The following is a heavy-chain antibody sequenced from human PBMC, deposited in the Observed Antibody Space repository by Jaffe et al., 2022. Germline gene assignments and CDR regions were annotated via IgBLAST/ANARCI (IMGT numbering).Heavy chain of an antibody. CDR3: ARSLALLWFRDLNSVGWFDP. Sequence: QVQLQESGPGLVKPSETLSLTCTVSGGSISSYYWSWIRQPPGKGLEWIGYIYYSGSTNYNPSLKSRVTISVDTSKNQFSLKLSSVTAADTAVYYCARSLALLWFRDLNSVGWFDPWGQGTLVTVSS. CDR1: GGSISSYY. CDR2: IYYSGST. J-gene: IGHJ5*02. V-gene: IGHV4-59*01. D-gene: IGHD3-10*01.